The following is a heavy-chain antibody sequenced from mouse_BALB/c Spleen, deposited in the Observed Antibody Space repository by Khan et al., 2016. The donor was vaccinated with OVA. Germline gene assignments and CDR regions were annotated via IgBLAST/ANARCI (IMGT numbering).Heavy chain of an antibody. J-gene: IGHJ1*01. D-gene: IGHD2-1*01. CDR3: ARHGYYGNYGPYFDV. V-gene: IGHV2-6-1*01. Sequence: QVQLKESGPGLVAPSQSLSITCTISGFSLTSYGVHWVRQPPGKGLEWLVVIWSDGHTTYNSALKSRLSISKDNSKCQVFLKRNSLQTDDTAMYYCARHGYYGNYGPYFDVWGAGTTVTVSS. CDR1: GFSLTSYG. CDR2: IWSDGHT.